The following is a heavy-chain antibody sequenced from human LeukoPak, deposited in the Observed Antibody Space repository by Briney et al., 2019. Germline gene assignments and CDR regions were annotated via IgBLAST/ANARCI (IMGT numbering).Heavy chain of an antibody. V-gene: IGHV1-46*01. J-gene: IGHJ4*02. D-gene: IGHD3-10*01. Sequence: ASVKVSCKAFGYTFTRYYMHWVRQAPGQGPEWMGVISPSGGSTTYAQKFQGRVTLTRDMSTSTDYLELSSLRSEDTAVYYCARGSRRITMVRGVIKNPFRFDYWGQGTLVTVSS. CDR2: ISPSGGST. CDR3: ARGSRRITMVRGVIKNPFRFDY. CDR1: GYTFTRYY.